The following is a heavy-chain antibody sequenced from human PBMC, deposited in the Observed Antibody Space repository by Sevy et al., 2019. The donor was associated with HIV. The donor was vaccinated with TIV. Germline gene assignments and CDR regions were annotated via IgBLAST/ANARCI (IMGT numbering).Heavy chain of an antibody. CDR1: GYSFTSSW. CDR3: ARWGASGGWYHFDY. Sequence: GESLKISCKASGYSFTSSWIGWVRQMPGKGLEWMGIIYTTDSDARYSPSFEGQVTISVDKSISTAYLQWSSLKASDTATCYCARWGASGGWYHFDYWGQGTLVTVSS. D-gene: IGHD6-19*01. J-gene: IGHJ4*02. CDR2: IYTTDSDA. V-gene: IGHV5-51*01.